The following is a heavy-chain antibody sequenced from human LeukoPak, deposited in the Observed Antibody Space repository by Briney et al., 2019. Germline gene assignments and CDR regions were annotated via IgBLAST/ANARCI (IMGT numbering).Heavy chain of an antibody. CDR2: SSSSGSTK. CDR3: AGWCGGGSCPHIDY. J-gene: IGHJ4*02. V-gene: IGHV3-48*03. Sequence: QPGGSLRLSCAASGFTFSSYEMNWVRQAPGKGLEGVSHSSSSGSTKYYADSVKGRFTISRDNAKNSLYLQMNSLRAEDTAVYYCAGWCGGGSCPHIDYWGQGTLVTVSS. D-gene: IGHD2-15*01. CDR1: GFTFSSYE.